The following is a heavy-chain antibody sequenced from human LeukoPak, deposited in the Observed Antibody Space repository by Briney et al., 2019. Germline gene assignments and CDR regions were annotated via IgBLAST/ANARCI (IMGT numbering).Heavy chain of an antibody. V-gene: IGHV3-15*01. CDR1: GFTFSNYA. CDR3: NIVLLWFGELWFDY. CDR2: IKSKTDGGTT. J-gene: IGHJ4*02. Sequence: PGGSLRLSCAASGFTFSNYAMNWVRQAPGKGLEWVGSIKSKTDGGTTDYAAPVKGRFTISRDDSKNTLYLQMNSLKTEDTAVYYCNIVLLWFGELWFDYWGQGTLVTVSS. D-gene: IGHD3-10*01.